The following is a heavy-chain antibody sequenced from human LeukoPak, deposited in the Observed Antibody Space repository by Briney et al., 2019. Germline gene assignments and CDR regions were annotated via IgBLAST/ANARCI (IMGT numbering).Heavy chain of an antibody. Sequence: GESLKISCKGSGYAFSTYWIGWVRKMPGKGLEWMGIIYPSDSETRYTPSFQGQVTISADKSISTAYLEWSGLKASDTAIYYCTTPGYQRARPIHGMDVWGQGTTVTVSS. CDR1: GYAFSTYW. CDR2: IYPSDSET. J-gene: IGHJ6*02. CDR3: TTPGYQRARPIHGMDV. D-gene: IGHD2-2*01. V-gene: IGHV5-51*01.